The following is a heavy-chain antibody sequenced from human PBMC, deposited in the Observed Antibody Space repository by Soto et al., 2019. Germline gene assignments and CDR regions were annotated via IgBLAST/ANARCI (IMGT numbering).Heavy chain of an antibody. Sequence: EVQLLESGGGLVQPGGSLRLSCAASGFTFSTYALSWVRQAPGKGLEWVSAISGSGGSTYSADSVKGRFTISRDSSKSTLYLQMNSLRAEDTAVYYCAKFCRGSTYYFDYWGQGTLVTVSS. CDR3: AKFCRGSTYYFDY. J-gene: IGHJ4*02. CDR1: GFTFSTYA. V-gene: IGHV3-23*01. CDR2: ISGSGGST. D-gene: IGHD3-10*01.